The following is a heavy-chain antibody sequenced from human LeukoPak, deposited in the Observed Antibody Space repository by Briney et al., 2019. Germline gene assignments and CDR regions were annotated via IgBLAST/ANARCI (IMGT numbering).Heavy chain of an antibody. V-gene: IGHV3-20*04. D-gene: IGHD3-9*01. CDR2: INWNGGST. Sequence: GGSLRLSCAASGFTLSSHWMHWVRQAPGKGLEWVSSINWNGGSTGYADSVKGRFTISRDNAKNSLYLQMNSLRAEDTALYYCARTYYDILTGKEFDYWGQGTLVTVSS. CDR3: ARTYYDILTGKEFDY. CDR1: GFTLSSHW. J-gene: IGHJ4*02.